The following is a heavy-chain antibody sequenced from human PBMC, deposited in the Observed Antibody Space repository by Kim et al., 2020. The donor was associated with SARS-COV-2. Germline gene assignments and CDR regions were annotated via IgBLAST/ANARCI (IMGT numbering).Heavy chain of an antibody. CDR1: GGSFSGYY. CDR2: INHSGST. J-gene: IGHJ6*02. D-gene: IGHD6-13*01. CDR3: ARGLRQQLVPPGLDV. V-gene: IGHV4-34*01. Sequence: SETLSLTCAVYGGSFSGYYWSWIRQPPGKGLEWIGEINHSGSTNYNPSLKSRVTISVDTSKNQFSLKLSSVTAADTAVYYCARGLRQQLVPPGLDVWGQGTTVTVSS.